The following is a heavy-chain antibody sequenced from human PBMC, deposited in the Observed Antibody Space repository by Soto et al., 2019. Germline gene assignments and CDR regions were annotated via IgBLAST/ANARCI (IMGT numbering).Heavy chain of an antibody. CDR1: GDSMSSSDYY. CDR3: ARRTVNIRTFYSGLKTHCFDY. J-gene: IGHJ4*02. V-gene: IGHV4-39*01. CDR2: IYYSGST. Sequence: SETLSLTCAVSGDSMSSSDYYWGWIRQPPGEGLEWIDSIYYSGSTYYNPSLQSRVAISVDTSKNQFSLKLKSVTAADTAIYYCARRTVNIRTFYSGLKTHCFDYWGQGAPVTVSS. D-gene: IGHD6-19*01.